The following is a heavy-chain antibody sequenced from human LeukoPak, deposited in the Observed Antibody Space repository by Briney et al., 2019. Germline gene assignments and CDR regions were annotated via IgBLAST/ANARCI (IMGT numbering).Heavy chain of an antibody. CDR2: INHSGST. CDR1: GGSFSGYY. CDR3: AGGLLRYSSSSGYYMDV. J-gene: IGHJ6*03. D-gene: IGHD6-6*01. Sequence: SETLSLTCAVYGGSFSGYYWSWIRQPPGKGLEWFGEINHSGSTNYNPSLKSRVTISVDTSKNQFSLKLSSVTAADTAVYYCAGGLLRYSSSSGYYMDVWGKRTTVTVSS. V-gene: IGHV4-34*01.